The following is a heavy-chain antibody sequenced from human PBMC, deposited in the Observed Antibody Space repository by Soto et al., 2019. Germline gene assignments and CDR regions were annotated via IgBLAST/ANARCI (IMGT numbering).Heavy chain of an antibody. CDR1: GGSISSYY. J-gene: IGHJ5*02. Sequence: QVQLQESGPGLVKPSETLSLICTVSGGSISSYYWSWIRQSPGKGLEWIGYILYSGSTNYNPSLRSRVTISVDTSNNQFSLKLSSVTAADTAVYYCARHRSATATTFDPWGQGTLVTVSS. V-gene: IGHV4-59*08. CDR2: ILYSGST. D-gene: IGHD4-17*01. CDR3: ARHRSATATTFDP.